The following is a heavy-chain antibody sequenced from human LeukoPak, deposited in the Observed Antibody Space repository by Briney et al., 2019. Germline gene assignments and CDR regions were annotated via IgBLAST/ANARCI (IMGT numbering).Heavy chain of an antibody. CDR3: ATRDSRAYPPSSYYYMDV. D-gene: IGHD4-17*01. V-gene: IGHV1-8*01. CDR1: GYAFTRYD. CDR2: MNPNSGNT. J-gene: IGHJ6*03. Sequence: GASVKVSCKASGYAFTRYDINGLRQATGQGLEWMGWMNPNSGNTGYAQKFQGRVTMTRNTSRSTAYMELSSRRSEDTAVNYCATRDSRAYPPSSYYYMDVWGKGTTVTVSS.